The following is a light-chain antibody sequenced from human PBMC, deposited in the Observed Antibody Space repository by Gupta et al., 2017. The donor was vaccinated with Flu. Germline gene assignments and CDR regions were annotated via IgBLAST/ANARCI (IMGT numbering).Light chain of an antibody. V-gene: IGKV4-1*01. CDR3: QQYYSTPPYT. J-gene: IGKJ2*01. Sequence: LGERATINCKSSQSVLYSSNNKNYLAWYQQKPGQSPKLLIYWASTRESGVPDRFSGSGSGTDFTLTISSLQAEDVAVYYCQQYYSTPPYTFGQGTKLEIK. CDR2: WAS. CDR1: QSVLYSSNNKNY.